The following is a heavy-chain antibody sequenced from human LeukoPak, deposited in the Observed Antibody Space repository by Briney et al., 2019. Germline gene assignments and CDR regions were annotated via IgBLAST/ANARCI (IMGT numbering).Heavy chain of an antibody. V-gene: IGHV3-21*01. J-gene: IGHJ4*01. Sequence: GGSLRLSCAASGFTFSSYSMNWVRQAPGKGLEWVSSISSSSSYIYYADSVKGRFTISRDNAKNSLYLQMNSLRAEDTAVYYCASRGVIIMAHYFDYWGHGTLVTVSS. CDR3: ASRGVIIMAHYFDY. CDR2: ISSSSSYI. CDR1: GFTFSSYS. D-gene: IGHD3-10*01.